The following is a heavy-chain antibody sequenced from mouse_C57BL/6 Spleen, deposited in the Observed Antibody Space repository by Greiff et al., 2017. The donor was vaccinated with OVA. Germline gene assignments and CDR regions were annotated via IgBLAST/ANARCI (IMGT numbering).Heavy chain of an antibody. CDR3: ARKRFYAMDY. CDR2: IDPSDSET. Sequence: QVQLQQPGAELVRPGSSVKLSCKASGYTFTSYWMHWVKQRPIQGLEWIGNIDPSDSETHYNQKFKDKATLTVDKSSSTAYMQLSSLTSEDSAVYYCARKRFYAMDYWGQGTSVTVSS. CDR1: GYTFTSYW. V-gene: IGHV1-52*01. J-gene: IGHJ4*01.